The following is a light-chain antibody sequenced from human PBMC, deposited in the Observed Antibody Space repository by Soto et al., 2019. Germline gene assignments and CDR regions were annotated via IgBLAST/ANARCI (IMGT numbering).Light chain of an antibody. CDR1: QSITTY. CDR3: QQCYSTPRT. CDR2: AAS. Sequence: DIQMTQSPSTLSASVGDRVTITCRASQSITTYVNWYQQKLGKAPTLLIYAASGLQSGVPSRFSGSGSGTDFTLTISSLQPEDFATYICQQCYSTPRTFGQGTKVEI. V-gene: IGKV1-39*01. J-gene: IGKJ1*01.